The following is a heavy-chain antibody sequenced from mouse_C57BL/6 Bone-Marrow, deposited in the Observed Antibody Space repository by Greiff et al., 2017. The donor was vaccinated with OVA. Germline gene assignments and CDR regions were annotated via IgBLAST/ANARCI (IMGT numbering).Heavy chain of an antibody. CDR1: GFSLTSYG. CDR3: ARKGGVYYDYVDWYFDV. Sequence: QVTLKVSGPGLVQPSQSLSITCTVSGFSLTSYGVHWVRQSPGKGLEWLGVIWSGGSTDYNAAFISRLSISKDNSKSQVFFKMNSLQADDTAIYYCARKGGVYYDYVDWYFDVWGTGTTVTVSS. V-gene: IGHV2-2*01. J-gene: IGHJ1*03. D-gene: IGHD2-4*01. CDR2: IWSGGST.